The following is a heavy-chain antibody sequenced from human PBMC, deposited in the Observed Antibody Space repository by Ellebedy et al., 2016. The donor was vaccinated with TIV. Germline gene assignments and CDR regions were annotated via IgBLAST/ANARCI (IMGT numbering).Heavy chain of an antibody. J-gene: IGHJ6*02. CDR2: IYHGVNS. V-gene: IGHV4-4*02. CDR1: GDPITGSHW. D-gene: IGHD2-2*01. Sequence: SETLSLXXAVSGDPITGSHWWSWVRQPPGRVLEWIGEIYHGVNSHYNPSLKSRVTMSIDESNNGFSLELTSVTATDTAVYFCARDLIPAAMGMDVWGQGTTVTVSS. CDR3: ARDLIPAAMGMDV.